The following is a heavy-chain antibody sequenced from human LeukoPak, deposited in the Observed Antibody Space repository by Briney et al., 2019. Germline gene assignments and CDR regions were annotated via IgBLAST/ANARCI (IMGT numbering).Heavy chain of an antibody. V-gene: IGHV1-18*04. CDR2: ISAYNGNT. Sequence: ASVEVSCKASGYTFTDYYVYWVRQAPGQGLEWMGWISAYNGNTNYAQKLQGRVTMTEDTSTDTAYMELSSLRSEDTAVYYCATTSVPRIQLSFNWFDPWGQGTLVTVSS. CDR3: ATTSVPRIQLSFNWFDP. CDR1: GYTFTDYY. D-gene: IGHD5-18*01. J-gene: IGHJ5*02.